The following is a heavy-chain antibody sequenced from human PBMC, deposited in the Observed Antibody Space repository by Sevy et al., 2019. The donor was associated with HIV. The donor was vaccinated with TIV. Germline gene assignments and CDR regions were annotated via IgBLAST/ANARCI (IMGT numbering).Heavy chain of an antibody. D-gene: IGHD5-18*01. CDR2: IYSSGSS. CDR3: XXXXXXSYGDFDY. CDR1: GGSISSNY. V-gene: IGHV4-59*01. J-gene: IGHJ4*02. Sequence: SETLSLTCTVSGGSISSNYWSWIRQPPGKGLEWIGYIYSSGSSYNPSLKSRVSISMDTSKNQFSLKLNSVTAADTAXXXXXXXXXXSYGDFDYWGQGTLVTVSS.